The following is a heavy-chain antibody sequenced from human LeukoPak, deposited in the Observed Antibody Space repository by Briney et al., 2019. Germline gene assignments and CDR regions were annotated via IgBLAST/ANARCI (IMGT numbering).Heavy chain of an antibody. V-gene: IGHV3-48*03. CDR1: GFTFSSYE. CDR2: ISSSGSTI. J-gene: IGHJ3*02. D-gene: IGHD2-15*01. CDR3: AREVDNWRAFDI. Sequence: GGSLRLSCAASGFTFSSYEMNWVRQAPGKGLEWVSYISSSGSTIYYADSVKGRFTISRDNAKNSLYLQMNSLRAEDTAVYYCAREVDNWRAFDIWGQGTMVTVSS.